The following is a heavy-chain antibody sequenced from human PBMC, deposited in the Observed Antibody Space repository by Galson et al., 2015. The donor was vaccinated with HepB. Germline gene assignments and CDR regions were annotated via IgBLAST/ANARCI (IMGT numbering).Heavy chain of an antibody. J-gene: IGHJ6*02. CDR2: IDPSDSYT. CDR3: ARGGYCSSTSCYGPYYGMDV. Sequence: QSGAEVKKPGESLRISCKGSGYSFTSYWISWVRQMPGKGLEWMGRIDPSDSYTNYSPSFQGHVTISADKSISTAYLQWCSLKASDTAMYYCARGGYCSSTSCYGPYYGMDVWGQGTTVTVSS. D-gene: IGHD2-2*01. V-gene: IGHV5-10-1*01. CDR1: GYSFTSYW.